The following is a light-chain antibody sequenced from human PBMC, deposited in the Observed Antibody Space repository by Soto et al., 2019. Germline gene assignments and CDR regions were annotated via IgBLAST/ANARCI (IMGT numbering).Light chain of an antibody. J-gene: IGKJ1*01. CDR3: QQYDTYVWT. V-gene: IGKV1-5*01. CDR2: EAS. CDR1: QSVGKW. Sequence: DIQMTQSPSTLSASVGDRVTITCRASQSVGKWLAWYQQKPGKAPKVLISEASGLERGVPPRFSGSGSGTKFTLTISSLQPDDFATYFCQQYDTYVWTFGQGTTVEIK.